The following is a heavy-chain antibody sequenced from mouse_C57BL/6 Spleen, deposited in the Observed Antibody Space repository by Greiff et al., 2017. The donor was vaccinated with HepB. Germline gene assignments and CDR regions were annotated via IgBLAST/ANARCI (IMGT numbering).Heavy chain of an antibody. D-gene: IGHD1-1*01. CDR1: GYSITSDY. CDR3: ARLSRDSSYVEAMDY. Sequence: EVQLQQSGPGLAIPSQTLSLTCSVTGYSITSDYWHWIRKFPGNKLEYMGYISYSGSTYYNPTLKSRISITRDTSKNQYYLQLNSVTTADTATYYCARLSRDSSYVEAMDYWGQGTSVTVSS. CDR2: ISYSGST. J-gene: IGHJ4*01. V-gene: IGHV3-8*01.